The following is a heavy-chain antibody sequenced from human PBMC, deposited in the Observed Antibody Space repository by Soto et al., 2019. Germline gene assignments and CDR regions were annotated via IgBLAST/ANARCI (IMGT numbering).Heavy chain of an antibody. D-gene: IGHD1-7*01. CDR3: AGGWNYGGLDY. Sequence: QVQLVESGGGVVQPGRSLRLSCAASGFTFSSYGMHWVRQAPGKGLDWVALISYDGSNKYYADSVKGRFTIYRDNSKNTLYLRMNSLRAEDTAVYYCAGGWNYGGLDYWGQGTLVTVSS. CDR1: GFTFSSYG. V-gene: IGHV3-30*03. J-gene: IGHJ4*02. CDR2: ISYDGSNK.